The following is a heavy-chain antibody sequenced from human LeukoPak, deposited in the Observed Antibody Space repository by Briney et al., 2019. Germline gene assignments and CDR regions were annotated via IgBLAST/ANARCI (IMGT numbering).Heavy chain of an antibody. CDR2: ISWNRGDI. CDR1: GFTFDDYA. Sequence: GRSLRLSCAASGFTFDDYAMYWVRQAPGKGLEWVSGISWNRGDIVYADSVKGRFTLSRDNAKNSLYLQMNSLRVEDTALYYCAKGTSSSVYYYYGMDVWGQGTTVTVSS. V-gene: IGHV3-9*01. D-gene: IGHD6-6*01. J-gene: IGHJ6*02. CDR3: AKGTSSSVYYYYGMDV.